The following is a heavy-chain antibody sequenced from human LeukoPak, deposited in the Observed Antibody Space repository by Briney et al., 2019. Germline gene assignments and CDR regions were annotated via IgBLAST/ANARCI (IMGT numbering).Heavy chain of an antibody. V-gene: IGHV3-23*01. D-gene: IGHD1-26*01. CDR2: ISGSGGST. Sequence: AGGSLRLSCAASGFTFSSYAMSWVRQAPGKGLEWVSAISGSGGSTYYADSVKGRFTISRDNSKNTLYLQMNSLRAEDTAVYYCAKDLWRGGATGFDYWGQGTLVTVSS. J-gene: IGHJ4*02. CDR1: GFTFSSYA. CDR3: AKDLWRGGATGFDY.